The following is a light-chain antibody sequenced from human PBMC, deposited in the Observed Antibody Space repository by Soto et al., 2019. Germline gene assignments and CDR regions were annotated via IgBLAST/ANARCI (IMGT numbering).Light chain of an antibody. CDR3: QQYGSSPPLT. CDR2: GAF. J-gene: IGKJ4*01. V-gene: IGKV3-20*01. CDR1: QYISTK. Sequence: VLTQSPDSLSLSPGERATLSCRASQYISTKLAWYQQKPGQAPRLLFSGAFNRATDTPDRFSGSGSGTDFTLIISGVEAEDFAMYYCQQYGSSPPLTFGGGTKVDIK.